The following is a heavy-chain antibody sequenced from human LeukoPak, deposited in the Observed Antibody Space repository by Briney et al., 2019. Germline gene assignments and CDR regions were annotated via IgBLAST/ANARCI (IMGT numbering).Heavy chain of an antibody. D-gene: IGHD6-13*01. V-gene: IGHV4-34*01. J-gene: IGHJ4*02. Sequence: SETLSLTCAVYGESFSGYYWSWIRQPPGKGLEWIGEINHSGSTNFNPSLKSRVTISVGTSKNQFSLKLTSVTAADAAVYYCARRAAAGTIDYWGQGTLVTVSS. CDR3: ARRAAAGTIDY. CDR1: GESFSGYY. CDR2: INHSGST.